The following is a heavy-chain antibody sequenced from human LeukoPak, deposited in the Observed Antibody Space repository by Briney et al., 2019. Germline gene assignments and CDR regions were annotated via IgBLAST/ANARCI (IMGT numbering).Heavy chain of an antibody. D-gene: IGHD3-22*01. Sequence: ASVKVSCKASGYSFTGNYMHWVRQAPGQGLEWMGWINPNSGDTNFAQKFQGRVTMTRDTSTSTVYTELRSLRSDAKAVVYCARGYYDSGDFEYFQHWGQGTLVTVSS. CDR1: GYSFTGNY. CDR2: INPNSGDT. J-gene: IGHJ1*01. CDR3: ARGYYDSGDFEYFQH. V-gene: IGHV1-2*02.